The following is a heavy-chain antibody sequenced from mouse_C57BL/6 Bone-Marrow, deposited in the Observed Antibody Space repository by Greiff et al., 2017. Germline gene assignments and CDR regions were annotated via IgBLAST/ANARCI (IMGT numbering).Heavy chain of an antibody. CDR3: ERSYDYDGYTMDY. V-gene: IGHV1-64*01. D-gene: IGHD2-4*01. CDR2: MHPNGGST. CDR1: GYTFTNYW. Sequence: VQLQQPGAELVKPGASVKLSCKASGYTFTNYWMHWVKQRPGQGLEWIGMMHPNGGSTDYNEKFKSEATLSVDKSSRTAYMELSSLTSEDSAVYYCERSYDYDGYTMDYWGQGPSVTVSA. J-gene: IGHJ4*01.